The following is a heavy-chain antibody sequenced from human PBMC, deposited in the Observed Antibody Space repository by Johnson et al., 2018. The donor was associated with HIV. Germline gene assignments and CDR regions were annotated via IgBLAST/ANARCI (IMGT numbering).Heavy chain of an antibody. V-gene: IGHV3-30-3*01. CDR2: ISYDGSNK. Sequence: QVQLVESGGGVVQPGRSLRLSCAASGFTFSSYAMHWVRQAPGKGLEWVAVISYDGSNKYYADSVKGRFTISRDNSKNTLYLQMNSLRAEDTAVYYCTTAGLRYFDWFTGAFDIWGQGTMVTVSS. CDR3: TTAGLRYFDWFTGAFDI. J-gene: IGHJ3*02. CDR1: GFTFSSYA. D-gene: IGHD3-9*01.